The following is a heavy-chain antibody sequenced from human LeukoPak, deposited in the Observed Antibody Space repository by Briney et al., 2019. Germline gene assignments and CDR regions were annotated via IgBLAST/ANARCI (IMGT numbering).Heavy chain of an antibody. D-gene: IGHD1-14*01. CDR2: ISSSSNYI. J-gene: IGHJ4*01. CDR3: ARDGGIPPNKNLRY. Sequence: PGGSLRLSCAASGFTFTSYSMNWVRQAPGKGLEWVSSISSSSNYIYYADSVKGRFTISRDNAKNSLYLQMNSLRAEDTAVYYCARDGGIPPNKNLRYWDNETLVT. CDR1: GFTFTSYS. V-gene: IGHV3-21*01.